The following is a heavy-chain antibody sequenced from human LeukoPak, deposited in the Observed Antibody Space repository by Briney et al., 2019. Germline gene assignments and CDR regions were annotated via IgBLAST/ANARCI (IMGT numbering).Heavy chain of an antibody. CDR1: GFTFSSFG. V-gene: IGHV3-33*05. D-gene: IGHD2-15*01. CDR3: ARYCSGGCYSGVDY. J-gene: IGHJ4*02. CDR2: ILYDEK. Sequence: GGSLRLSCAASGFTFSSFGMHWVRPAPGRGLEWVALILYDEKYYADSVKGRFTISRDNSKNTLYLQMDSLRAEDTAVYYCARYCSGGCYSGVDYWGQGTLVTVPS.